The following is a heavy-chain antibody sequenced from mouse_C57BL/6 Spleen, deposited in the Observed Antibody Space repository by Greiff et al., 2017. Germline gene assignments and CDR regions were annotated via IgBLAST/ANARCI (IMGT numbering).Heavy chain of an antibody. D-gene: IGHD1-1*02. V-gene: IGHV1-64*01. CDR1: GYTFTSYW. Sequence: QVQLQQPGAELVKPGASVKLSCKASGYTFTSYWMHWVKQRPGQGLEWIGMIHPNSGSTNYNEKFKSKATLTVDKSSSTAYMQLSSLTSEDSAVXYCARSTMVEDMDYWGQGTSVTVSS. CDR2: IHPNSGST. J-gene: IGHJ4*01. CDR3: ARSTMVEDMDY.